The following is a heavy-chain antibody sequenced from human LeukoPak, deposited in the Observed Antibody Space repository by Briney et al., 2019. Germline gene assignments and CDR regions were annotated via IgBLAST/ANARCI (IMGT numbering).Heavy chain of an antibody. D-gene: IGHD5-18*01. J-gene: IGHJ4*02. CDR2: ISSSSSYI. V-gene: IGHV3-21*01. CDR1: GFTFSSYS. CDR3: ARDAGGYSYGSKAVYYFDY. Sequence: GGSLRLSCAASGFTFSSYSMNWVRQAPGKGLEWVSSISSSSSYIYYADSVKGRFTISRDNAKNSLYLQMNSLRAEDTAVYYCARDAGGYSYGSKAVYYFDYWGQGTLVTVSS.